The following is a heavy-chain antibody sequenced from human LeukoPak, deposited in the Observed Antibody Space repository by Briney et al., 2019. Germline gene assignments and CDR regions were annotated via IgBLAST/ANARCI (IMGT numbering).Heavy chain of an antibody. CDR2: ISYDGSNK. Sequence: PGGSLRLSCAASGFTFSSYAMHWVRQAPGKGLEWVAVISYDGSNKYYADSVKGRFTISRDNSKNTLYLQMNSLRAEDTAVYYCARVLAAAGPFADDAFDIWGQGTMVTVSS. V-gene: IGHV3-30-3*01. CDR1: GFTFSSYA. J-gene: IGHJ3*02. D-gene: IGHD6-13*01. CDR3: ARVLAAAGPFADDAFDI.